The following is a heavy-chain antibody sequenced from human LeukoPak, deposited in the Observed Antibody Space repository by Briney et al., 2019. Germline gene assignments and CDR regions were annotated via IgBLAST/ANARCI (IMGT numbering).Heavy chain of an antibody. J-gene: IGHJ6*02. V-gene: IGHV3-48*01. D-gene: IGHD2-2*01. CDR3: ARRTPMDV. Sequence: GGSLRLSCTASGFTFSDYGMHWVRQAPGKGLEWVSYISSSSSTIYYADSVKGRFTISRDNAKNSLYLQMNSLRAEDTAVYYCARRTPMDVWGQGTTVTVSS. CDR1: GFTFSDYG. CDR2: ISSSSSTI.